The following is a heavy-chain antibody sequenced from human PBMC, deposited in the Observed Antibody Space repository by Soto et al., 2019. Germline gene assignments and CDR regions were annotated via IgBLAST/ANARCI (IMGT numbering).Heavy chain of an antibody. CDR3: ARALGGKPFDY. D-gene: IGHD2-15*01. J-gene: IGHJ4*02. CDR1: GFTVVSNY. CDR2: IYSGGST. Sequence: PWGSLRLSCAASGFTVVSNYISCVRQAPGKGLEWVSVIYSGGSTYYADSVKGRFTISRDNSKNTLYLQMNSLRAEDTAVYYCARALGGKPFDYWGQGTLVTVSS. V-gene: IGHV3-53*01.